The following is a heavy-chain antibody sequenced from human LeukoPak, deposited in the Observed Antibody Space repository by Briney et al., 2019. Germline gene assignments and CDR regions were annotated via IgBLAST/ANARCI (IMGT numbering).Heavy chain of an antibody. CDR1: GFTFSSYG. V-gene: IGHV3-30*03. CDR3: ATTSDLELRPYYYYGMDV. CDR2: ISYDGSNK. J-gene: IGHJ6*02. D-gene: IGHD1-7*01. Sequence: AGRSLRLSCAASGFTFSSYGMHWVRQAPGKGLEWVAVISYDGSNKYYADSVKGRFTISRDNSKNTLYLQMNSLRAEDTAVYYCATTSDLELRPYYYYGMDVWGQGTTVTVSS.